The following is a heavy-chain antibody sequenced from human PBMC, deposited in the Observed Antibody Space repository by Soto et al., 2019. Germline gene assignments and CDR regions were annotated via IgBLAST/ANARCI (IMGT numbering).Heavy chain of an antibody. D-gene: IGHD1-26*01. CDR1: GFTFSSYS. J-gene: IGHJ4*02. Sequence: GCLLLACSASGFTFSSYSMNWVRQAPGKGLEWVSYISSSSSTIYYADSVKGRFTISRDNAKNSLYLQMNSLRDEDTAVYYCARDSRIVGATFDYWGQGTLVTVYS. CDR3: ARDSRIVGATFDY. V-gene: IGHV3-48*02. CDR2: ISSSSSTI.